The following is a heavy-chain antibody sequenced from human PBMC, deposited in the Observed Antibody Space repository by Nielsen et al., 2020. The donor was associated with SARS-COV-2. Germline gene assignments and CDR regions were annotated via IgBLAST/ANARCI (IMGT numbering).Heavy chain of an antibody. J-gene: IGHJ4*02. D-gene: IGHD6-19*01. Sequence: GESLKISCAASGFTFSSYAMHWVRQAPGKGLEWVAVISYDGSNKYYADSVKGRFTISRDNSKNTLYLQMNSLRAEDTAVYYCARDGSGWYIGYWGQGTLVTVSP. CDR3: ARDGSGWYIGY. CDR1: GFTFSSYA. V-gene: IGHV3-30-3*01. CDR2: ISYDGSNK.